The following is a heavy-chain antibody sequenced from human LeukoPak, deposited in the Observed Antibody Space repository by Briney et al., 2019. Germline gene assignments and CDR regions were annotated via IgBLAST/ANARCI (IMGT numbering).Heavy chain of an antibody. V-gene: IGHV4-34*01. Sequence: SGTLSLTCAVYGGSFSGYYWSWIRQPPGKGLEWIGEINHSGSTNYNPSLKSRVTISVDTSMNQFSLKLSSVTAADTAVYYCATDDSSGYYYGNEYFQHWGQGTLVTVSS. CDR1: GGSFSGYY. J-gene: IGHJ1*01. CDR2: INHSGST. D-gene: IGHD3-22*01. CDR3: ATDDSSGYYYGNEYFQH.